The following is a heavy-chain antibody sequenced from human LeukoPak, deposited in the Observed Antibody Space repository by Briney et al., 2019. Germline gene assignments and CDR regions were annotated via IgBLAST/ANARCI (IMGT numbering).Heavy chain of an antibody. CDR1: GFTFHTSA. CDR2: IVLGSGNT. V-gene: IGHV1-58*02. CDR3: AAQRGASLHDFWSTRLFDP. D-gene: IGHD3-3*01. Sequence: GTSVKVSCKASGFTFHTSAMQWVRQARGQRLEWIGWIVLGSGNTVYSHKFHDRVIITRDMSTSTVYMALDSLGSEDTAVYYCAAQRGASLHDFWSTRLFDPWGQGTLVTVSS. J-gene: IGHJ5*02.